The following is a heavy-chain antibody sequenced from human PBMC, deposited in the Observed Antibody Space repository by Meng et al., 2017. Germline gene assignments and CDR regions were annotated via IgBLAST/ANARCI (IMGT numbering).Heavy chain of an antibody. Sequence: QLQLQESGHGLGNPSETLSLTCTVSGGPISSSSYYWGWIRQPPGKGLEWIGSIYYSGSTYYNPSLKSRVTISVDTSKNQFSLKLSSVTAADTAVYYCARICYDSSGYSPYNWFDPWGQGTLVTVSS. J-gene: IGHJ5*02. V-gene: IGHV4-39*07. CDR3: ARICYDSSGYSPYNWFDP. CDR2: IYYSGST. D-gene: IGHD3-22*01. CDR1: GGPISSSSYY.